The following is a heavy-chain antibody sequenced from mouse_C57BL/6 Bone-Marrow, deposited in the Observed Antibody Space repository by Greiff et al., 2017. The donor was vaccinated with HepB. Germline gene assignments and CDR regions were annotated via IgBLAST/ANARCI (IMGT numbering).Heavy chain of an antibody. D-gene: IGHD1-2*01. CDR1: GYTFTSYG. J-gene: IGHJ3*01. Sequence: VQLQQSGAELARPGASVKLSCKASGYTFTSYGISWVKQRTGQGLEWIGEIYPRSGNTYYNEKFKGKATLTADKSSSTAYMELRSLTSEDSAVYFCASSANLFAYWGQGTLVTVSA. CDR2: IYPRSGNT. CDR3: ASSANLFAY. V-gene: IGHV1-81*01.